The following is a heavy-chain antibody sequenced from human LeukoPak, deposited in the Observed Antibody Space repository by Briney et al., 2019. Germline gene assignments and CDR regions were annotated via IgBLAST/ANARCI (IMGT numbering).Heavy chain of an antibody. J-gene: IGHJ5*02. Sequence: SETLSLTCTVSGGSISSYYWSWIRQPPGKGLEWIGYIYYSGSTNYNPSLKSRVTISVDTSKSQFSLKLSSVTAADTAVYYCARDRFGAPNWFDPWGQGTLVTVSS. CDR3: ARDRFGAPNWFDP. CDR1: GGSISSYY. CDR2: IYYSGST. V-gene: IGHV4-59*01. D-gene: IGHD3-10*01.